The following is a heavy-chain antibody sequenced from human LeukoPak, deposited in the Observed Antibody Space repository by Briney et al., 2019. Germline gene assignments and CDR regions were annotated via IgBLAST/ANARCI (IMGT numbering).Heavy chain of an antibody. J-gene: IGHJ4*02. CDR1: GGTFSSYA. D-gene: IGHD4-23*01. V-gene: IGHV1-69*13. Sequence: GASVKVSCKASGGTFSSYAISWVRQAPGQGLEWMGGIIPIFGTANYAQKFQGRVTIPADESTSIAYMELRSLRSDDTAVYYCARGGQLLTSDFDYWGQGTLVTVSS. CDR3: ARGGQLLTSDFDY. CDR2: IIPIFGTA.